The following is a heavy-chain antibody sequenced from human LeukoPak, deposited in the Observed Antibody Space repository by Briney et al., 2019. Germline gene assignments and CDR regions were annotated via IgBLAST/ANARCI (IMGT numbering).Heavy chain of an antibody. Sequence: GESLKISCKGSGYSFTNYWIGWVRQMPGKGLEWMGIIHCGDSDTRYSPTFQGLVTISIDKSISTAYLQWSSLKASDTAIYYCARSPFYYFDYWGQGTLVSVPS. CDR3: ARSPFYYFDY. CDR2: IHCGDSDT. V-gene: IGHV5-51*01. J-gene: IGHJ4*02. D-gene: IGHD2-8*01. CDR1: GYSFTNYW.